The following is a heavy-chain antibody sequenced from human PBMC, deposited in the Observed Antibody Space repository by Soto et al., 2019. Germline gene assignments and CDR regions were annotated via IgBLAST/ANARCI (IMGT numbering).Heavy chain of an antibody. CDR3: AKDHYPYGDYPWMVFDY. CDR1: GFTFSSYG. Sequence: FLRLSCAASGFTFSSYGMHWVRQAPGKGLEWVAVISYDGSNKYYADSVKGRFTISRDNSKNTLYLQMNSLRAEDTAVYYCAKDHYPYGDYPWMVFDYWGQGTLVTVSS. CDR2: ISYDGSNK. V-gene: IGHV3-30*18. J-gene: IGHJ4*02. D-gene: IGHD4-17*01.